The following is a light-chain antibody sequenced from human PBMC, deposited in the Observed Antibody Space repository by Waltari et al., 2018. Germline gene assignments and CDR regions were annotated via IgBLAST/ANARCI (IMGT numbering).Light chain of an antibody. V-gene: IGKV3-11*01. Sequence: ELVFTQSPATLSLSPGERATLSCRASQSVNWYLAWYQQKPGQVPRLLIYDTSNRATGIPARFSGSGSETDFTLTISSLEPEDSAVYYCQQRRNWPLTFGGGTKVEIK. CDR1: QSVNWY. J-gene: IGKJ4*01. CDR3: QQRRNWPLT. CDR2: DTS.